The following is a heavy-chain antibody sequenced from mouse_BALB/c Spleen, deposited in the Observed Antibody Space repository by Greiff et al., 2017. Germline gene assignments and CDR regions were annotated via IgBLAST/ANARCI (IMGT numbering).Heavy chain of an antibody. D-gene: IGHD1-1*01. CDR1: GYSFTGYF. J-gene: IGHJ2*01. V-gene: IGHV1-20*02. CDR2: INPYNGDT. CDR3: ARGHYYGSHDFDY. Sequence: EVKLQESGPELVKPGASVKISCKASGYSFTGYFMNWVMQSHGKSLEWIGRINPYNGDTFYNQKFKGKATLTVDKSSSTAHMELRSLASEDSAVYYCARGHYYGSHDFDYWGQGTTLTVSS.